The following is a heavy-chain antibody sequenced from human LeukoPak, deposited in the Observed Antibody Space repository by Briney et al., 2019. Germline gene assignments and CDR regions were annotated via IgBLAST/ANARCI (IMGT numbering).Heavy chain of an antibody. CDR3: AKGREVTTSPLNC. V-gene: IGHV3-23*01. CDR2: ISGGGGST. Sequence: GGSLRLSCAASGFTFNNHAMNWVRQPPGKGLEWVASISGGGGSTNYADSVKGRFTISRDNSKNTLSLEMNSLRADDTAVYYCAKGREVTTSPLNCWGQGTLVSVST. J-gene: IGHJ4*02. D-gene: IGHD2-21*02. CDR1: GFTFNNHA.